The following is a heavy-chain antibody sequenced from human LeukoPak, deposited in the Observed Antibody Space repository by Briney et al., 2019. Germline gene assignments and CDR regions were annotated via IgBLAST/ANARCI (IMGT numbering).Heavy chain of an antibody. CDR2: ISGSGGST. CDR1: GFTFSSYA. CDR3: AKVGEYYYDSSGYYAEYFQH. V-gene: IGHV3-23*01. Sequence: GGSLRLSCAASGFTFSSYAMSWVRQAPGKGLEWVSAISGSGGSTYYADSVKGRFTISRDNSKSTLYLQMNSLRAEDTAVYYCAKVGEYYYDSSGYYAEYFQHWGQGTLVTVSS. D-gene: IGHD3-22*01. J-gene: IGHJ1*01.